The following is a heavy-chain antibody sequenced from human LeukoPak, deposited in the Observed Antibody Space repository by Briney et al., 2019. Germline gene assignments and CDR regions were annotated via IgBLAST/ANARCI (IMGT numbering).Heavy chain of an antibody. Sequence: SETLSLTCTVSGGSISSTTYYWGWIRQPPGKGLEWIGSMYYSGITYSNPSLKGRLTISVDTSKNQFSLKLSSVTAADTAVYYCASAWGSRHFDYWGQGSLVTVSS. D-gene: IGHD7-27*01. CDR2: MYYSGIT. CDR1: GGSISSTTYY. CDR3: ASAWGSRHFDY. J-gene: IGHJ4*02. V-gene: IGHV4-39*01.